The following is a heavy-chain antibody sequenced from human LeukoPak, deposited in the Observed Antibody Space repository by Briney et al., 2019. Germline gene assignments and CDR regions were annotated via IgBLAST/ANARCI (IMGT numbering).Heavy chain of an antibody. CDR1: GGSFSGYY. CDR3: ARSTYGDKGYFDY. V-gene: IGHV4-34*01. J-gene: IGHJ4*02. Sequence: SETLSLTCAVYGGSFSGYYWSWIRQPPGKGLEWIGEINHSGSTNYNPSLKSRVTIPVDTSKNQFSLKLSSVTAADTAVYYCARSTYGDKGYFDYWGQGTLVTVSS. CDR2: INHSGST. D-gene: IGHD4-17*01.